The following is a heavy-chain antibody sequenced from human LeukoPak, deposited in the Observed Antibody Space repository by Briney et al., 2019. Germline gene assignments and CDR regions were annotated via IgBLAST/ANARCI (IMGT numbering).Heavy chain of an antibody. CDR1: GYSFTAYY. CDR2: INPNTGGT. CDR3: ARVQQWLARDLDY. D-gene: IGHD6-19*01. J-gene: IGHJ4*02. V-gene: IGHV1-2*02. Sequence: ASVKVSCKASGYSFTAYYMHWVRQAPGQGLEWMGWINPNTGGTNYAQKLQGRVTMTTDTSTSTAYMELRSLRSDDTAVYYCARVQQWLARDLDYWGQGTLVTVSS.